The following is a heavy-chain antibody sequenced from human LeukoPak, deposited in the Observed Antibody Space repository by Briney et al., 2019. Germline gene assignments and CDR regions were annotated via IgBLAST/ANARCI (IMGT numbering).Heavy chain of an antibody. Sequence: GGSLRLSCAASGFTFSSYAMHWVRQAPGKGLEWVAVISYDGSNKYYADSVKGRFTISRDNSKNTLYLQMNSLRAEDTAVYYCASSSSSSPVDYWGQGTLVTVSS. J-gene: IGHJ4*02. CDR2: ISYDGSNK. CDR1: GFTFSSYA. CDR3: ASSSSSSPVDY. V-gene: IGHV3-30-3*01. D-gene: IGHD6-6*01.